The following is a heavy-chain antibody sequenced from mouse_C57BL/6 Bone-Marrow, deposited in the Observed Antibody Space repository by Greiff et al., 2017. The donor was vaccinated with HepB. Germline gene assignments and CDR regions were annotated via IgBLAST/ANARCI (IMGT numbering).Heavy chain of an antibody. V-gene: IGHV7-1*01. D-gene: IGHD1-1*01. J-gene: IGHJ1*03. Sequence: EVQLVESGGGLVQSGRSLRLSCATSGFTFSDFYMEWVRQAPGKGLEWIAASRNKANDYTTEYSASVKGRFIVSRDTSQSILYLQMNALRAEDTAIYYCARITTVYWYFDVWGTGTTVTVSS. CDR3: ARITTVYWYFDV. CDR1: GFTFSDFY. CDR2: SRNKANDYTT.